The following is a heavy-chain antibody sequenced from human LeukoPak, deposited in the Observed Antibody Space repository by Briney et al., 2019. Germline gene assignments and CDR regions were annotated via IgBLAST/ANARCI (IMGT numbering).Heavy chain of an antibody. CDR1: GYTFTGYH. CDR2: INPYSGDT. Sequence: GASVKVSCKASGYTFTGYHIHWVRQAPGQGLEWMGRINPYSGDTNFAQKFQGRVTMTTDTSTTTAYMELSSLTPDDTAVYFCARDQGSLTRSWYTGYWGQGTQVTVSS. CDR3: ARDQGSLTRSWYTGY. J-gene: IGHJ4*02. D-gene: IGHD6-13*01. V-gene: IGHV1-2*06.